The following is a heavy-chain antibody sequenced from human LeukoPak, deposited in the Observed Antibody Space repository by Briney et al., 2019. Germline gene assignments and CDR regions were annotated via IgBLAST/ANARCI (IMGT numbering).Heavy chain of an antibody. CDR1: GYTFTGYY. V-gene: IGHV1-46*01. CDR2: INPGGGST. J-gene: IGHJ5*02. CDR3: ARAPPTVDVFDP. Sequence: ASVKVSCKASGYTFTGYYMHWVRQAPGQGLEWMGIINPGGGSTTYAQKFQGRLTMTRDTSTSTFYMELSSLGSEDTAVYYCARAPPTVDVFDPWGQGTLVTVSS. D-gene: IGHD6-19*01.